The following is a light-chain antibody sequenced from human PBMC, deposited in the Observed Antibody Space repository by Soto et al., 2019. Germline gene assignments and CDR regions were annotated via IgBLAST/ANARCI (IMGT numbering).Light chain of an antibody. CDR3: QQSYNTPRT. V-gene: IGKV1-39*01. CDR1: QPISDY. CDR2: TAS. Sequence: DIQMTQSPSSLSAPVGDRVTITCRTSQPISDYLNWYQQKPGKAPSLLIYTASNLQTGVPSRFSGSGSGTHFTLTISSLQPEDFATYYCQQSYNTPRTFGQGTKVDIK. J-gene: IGKJ1*01.